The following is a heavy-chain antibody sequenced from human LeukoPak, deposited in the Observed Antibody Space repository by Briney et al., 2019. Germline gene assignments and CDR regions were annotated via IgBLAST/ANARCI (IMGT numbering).Heavy chain of an antibody. J-gene: IGHJ5*02. V-gene: IGHV4-4*07. CDR3: ARRMLEARQSSATNWFDT. CDR2: IYASGRT. D-gene: IGHD3-16*01. CDR1: GGSLSTYS. Sequence: SETLSLACTVAGGSLSTYSWNWIRQPPGKGLECIGRIYASGRTMYNPSLQSRITISVDTSNNHFSLQLTSVTAADTAVYYCARRMLEARQSSATNWFDTWGLGTLVTVSS.